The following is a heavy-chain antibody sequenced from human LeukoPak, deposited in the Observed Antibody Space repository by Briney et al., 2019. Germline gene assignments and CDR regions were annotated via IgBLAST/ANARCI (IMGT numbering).Heavy chain of an antibody. D-gene: IGHD4-17*01. CDR2: IYPGDSDT. J-gene: IGHJ5*02. CDR1: GSSFTSYW. V-gene: IGHV5-51*01. CDR3: ARHGHYGDYAVYP. Sequence: GESLKISCKGSGSSFTSYWIGWVRQMPGKGLEWMGIIYPGDSDTRYSPSFQGQVTISADKSISTAYLQWSSLEASDTAMYYCARHGHYGDYAVYPWGQGTLVTVSS.